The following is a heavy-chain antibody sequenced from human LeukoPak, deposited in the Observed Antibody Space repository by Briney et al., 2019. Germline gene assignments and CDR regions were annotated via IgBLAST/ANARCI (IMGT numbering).Heavy chain of an antibody. J-gene: IGHJ4*02. D-gene: IGHD5-24*01. CDR1: GYTFTGYY. CDR2: INAATGFT. Sequence: GASVKVSCKASGYTFTGYYMHWIRQTPGQGLEWMGWINAATGFTNYAQKFQARVTLTRDTSINTAYMELSGLTSDDTALYFCARDRRGYNYIYWGQGTLVTVSS. CDR3: ARDRRGYNYIY. V-gene: IGHV1-2*02.